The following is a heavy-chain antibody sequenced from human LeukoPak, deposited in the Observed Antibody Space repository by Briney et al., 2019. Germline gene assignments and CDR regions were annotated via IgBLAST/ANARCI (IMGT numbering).Heavy chain of an antibody. CDR3: AREAVTTKSRYYYGMDV. J-gene: IGHJ6*02. CDR1: GGSISSGGYY. CDR2: IYHSGST. Sequence: SETLSLTCTVSGGSISSGGYYWSWIRQPPGKGLEWIGYIYHSGSTYYNPSLKSRVTISVDTSKNQFSLKLSSVTAADTAVYYCAREAVTTKSRYYYGMDVWGQGTTVTVSS. D-gene: IGHD4-17*01. V-gene: IGHV4-30-2*01.